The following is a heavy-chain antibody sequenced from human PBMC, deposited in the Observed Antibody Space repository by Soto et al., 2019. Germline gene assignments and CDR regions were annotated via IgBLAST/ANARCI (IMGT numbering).Heavy chain of an antibody. V-gene: IGHV1-58*01. CDR2: IVVGSGNT. CDR1: GFTFTSSA. J-gene: IGHJ6*02. Sequence: ASVKVSCKASGFTFTSSAVQWVRQARGQRLEWLGLIVVGSGNTNYAQKFQERVTITRDNSNNTLHLQMNNLRDDDTAVYYCVREGGVPSAIGHYYYGMDVWGQGTAVTVSS. CDR3: VREGGVPSAIGHYYYGMDV. D-gene: IGHD2-2*02.